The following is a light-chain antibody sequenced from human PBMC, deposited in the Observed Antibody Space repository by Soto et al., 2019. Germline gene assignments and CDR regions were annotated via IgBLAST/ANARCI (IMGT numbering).Light chain of an antibody. CDR1: QNIGSW. CDR2: KAS. Sequence: DVHMSQSPSTLSTPAGNTINITCRASQNIGSWLAWYQQQPGKAPDILISKASSLENGVPSRLSGSGSGTEFTLTISSLQPDDFGTYYCQEYNSYWTFGQGTKVDIK. J-gene: IGKJ1*01. V-gene: IGKV1-5*03. CDR3: QEYNSYWT.